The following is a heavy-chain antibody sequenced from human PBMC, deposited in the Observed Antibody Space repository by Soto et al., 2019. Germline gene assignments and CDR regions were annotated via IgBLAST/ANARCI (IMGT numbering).Heavy chain of an antibody. Sequence: ASVKVSCKASGYTFTSYGISWVRQAPGQGLEWMGWISAYNGNTNYAQKLQGRVTMTTDTSTSTAYMELRSLRSDDTAVYYCARLVRILRFLEWPLPYSYYYYGMDVWGQGTTVTVSS. D-gene: IGHD3-3*01. CDR3: ARLVRILRFLEWPLPYSYYYYGMDV. J-gene: IGHJ6*02. CDR2: ISAYNGNT. CDR1: GYTFTSYG. V-gene: IGHV1-18*01.